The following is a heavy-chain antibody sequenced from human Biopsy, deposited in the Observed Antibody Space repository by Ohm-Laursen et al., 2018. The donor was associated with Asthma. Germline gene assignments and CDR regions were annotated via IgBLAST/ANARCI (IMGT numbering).Heavy chain of an antibody. CDR2: VTYDGISQ. CDR1: GFTFSNYG. Sequence: SLRLSCAASGFTFSNYGMHWVRQVAGKGLDWVAVVTYDGISQFYAESVKGRFTISRDNSRNTLNLQMNSVRPDDTAVYFCARERAGVLGSYNGMDVWGPGTTVSVSS. D-gene: IGHD2-8*01. CDR3: ARERAGVLGSYNGMDV. J-gene: IGHJ6*02. V-gene: IGHV3-30*03.